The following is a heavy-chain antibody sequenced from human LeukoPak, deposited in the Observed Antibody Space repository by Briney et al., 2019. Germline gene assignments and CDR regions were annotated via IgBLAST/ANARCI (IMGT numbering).Heavy chain of an antibody. Sequence: PSETLSLTCTVSGGSISSSSYYWGWIRQPPGKGLEWIGTIYYSGTTYYNPSLKSRVTISVDTSKNQFSLKLSSVTAADTAVYYCVRGEGRCSGGGCPQLPYYYYYGMDVWGQGTTVTVSS. CDR1: GGSISSSSYY. CDR2: IYYSGTT. D-gene: IGHD2-15*01. J-gene: IGHJ6*02. CDR3: VRGEGRCSGGGCPQLPYYYYYGMDV. V-gene: IGHV4-39*07.